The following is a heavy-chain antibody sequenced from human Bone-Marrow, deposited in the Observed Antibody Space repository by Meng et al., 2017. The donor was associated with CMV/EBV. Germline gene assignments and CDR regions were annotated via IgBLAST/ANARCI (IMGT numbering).Heavy chain of an antibody. V-gene: IGHV3-7*01. CDR2: IKQDGSEK. Sequence: GESLKISCAASGFTFSSYWMSWVRQAPGKGLEWVANIKQDGSEKYYVDSVKGRFTISRDNAKNSLYLQMNSLRAEDTAVYYCAKGGGDYDFWSGLFDYWGQGTLVTVS. J-gene: IGHJ4*02. D-gene: IGHD3-3*01. CDR1: GFTFSSYW. CDR3: AKGGGDYDFWSGLFDY.